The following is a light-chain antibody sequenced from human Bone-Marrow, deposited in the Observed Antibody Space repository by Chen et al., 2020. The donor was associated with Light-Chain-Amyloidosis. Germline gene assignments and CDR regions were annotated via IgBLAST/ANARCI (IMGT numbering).Light chain of an antibody. V-gene: IGLV2-14*03. J-gene: IGLJ2*01. CDR1: SSDVGGYNH. CDR2: DVS. CDR3: SSYTSSRTLV. Sequence: QSALTQPASVSGSPGQSITISCTGTSSDVGGYNHVSWYQQHPGQAPKLMIYDVSNRPSVVSNRFSGSKSDNTASLTISGLQAEDEADYYCSSYTSSRTLVFGGGTKLTVL.